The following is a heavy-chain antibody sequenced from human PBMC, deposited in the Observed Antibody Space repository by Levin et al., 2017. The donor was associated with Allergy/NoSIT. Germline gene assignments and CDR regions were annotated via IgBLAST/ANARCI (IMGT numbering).Heavy chain of an antibody. CDR1: GYTFNSYA. D-gene: IGHD3-3*01. V-gene: IGHV1-18*01. J-gene: IGHJ6*02. Sequence: ASVKVSCKASGYTFNSYAISWVRQAPGQGLEWMGWISVYTGETIYAQDLQGRVAMTTDTSTSTAYMELRSLRPDDTAVYYCAGTIFGVVTSIDYYYGMDVWGQGTTVTVSS. CDR2: ISVYTGET. CDR3: AGTIFGVVTSIDYYYGMDV.